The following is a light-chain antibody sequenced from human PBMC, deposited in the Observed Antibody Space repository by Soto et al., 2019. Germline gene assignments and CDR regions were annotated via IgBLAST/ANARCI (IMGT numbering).Light chain of an antibody. V-gene: IGKV3-11*01. Sequence: VLTQSASTVSVSPGERATLSCRASQSVSSKLAWYQQKPGQAPRLLIYDTSTRATGIPARFSGSGSGTEFTLTISRLEPEDFAVYYCQQRSNGTFGPGTKVDIK. CDR2: DTS. CDR3: QQRSNGT. J-gene: IGKJ3*01. CDR1: QSVSSK.